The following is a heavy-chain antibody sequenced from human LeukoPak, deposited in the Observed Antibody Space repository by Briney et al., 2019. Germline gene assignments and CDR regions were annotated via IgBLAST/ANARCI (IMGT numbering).Heavy chain of an antibody. Sequence: GASVKVSCKASGYTFTSYYMHWVRQAPGQGLEWMGIINPSGGSTSYAQKFQGRVTMTRDMSTSTVYMELSSLRSEDTAVYYCARDARPELAAAEYYFDYRGQGTLVTVSS. CDR3: ARDARPELAAAEYYFDY. V-gene: IGHV1-46*01. CDR1: GYTFTSYY. D-gene: IGHD6-13*01. J-gene: IGHJ4*02. CDR2: INPSGGST.